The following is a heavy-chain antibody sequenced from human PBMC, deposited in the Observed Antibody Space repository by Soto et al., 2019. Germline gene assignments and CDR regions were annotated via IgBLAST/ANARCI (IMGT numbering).Heavy chain of an antibody. D-gene: IGHD3-3*01. J-gene: IGHJ4*02. V-gene: IGHV4-59*02. CDR1: GGSVSGSY. CDR2: VYYTRST. Sequence: SETLSLTCSVSGGSVSGSYWSWIRQSPGKGLERLGYVYYTRSTNYSPSLRSRVSISVDTSKHEFSLRLSSVTAADTAVYFCARSVAVPRAHIDHWGQGTQVTVSS. CDR3: ARSVAVPRAHIDH.